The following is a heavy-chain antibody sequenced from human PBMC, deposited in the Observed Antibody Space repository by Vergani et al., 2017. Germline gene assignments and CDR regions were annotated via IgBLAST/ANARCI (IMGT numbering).Heavy chain of an antibody. J-gene: IGHJ3*02. D-gene: IGHD6-19*01. Sequence: QVQLVQSGAEVKKPGSSVKVSCKASGGTFSSYTISWVRQAPGQGLEWMGRIIPILGIANYAQKFQGRVTITADKSTSTAYMELSSLRSEDTAVYYCARDLGPDSSGWSGAFDIGGQGTMVTVSS. CDR1: GGTFSSYT. CDR3: ARDLGPDSSGWSGAFDI. V-gene: IGHV1-69*08. CDR2: IIPILGIA.